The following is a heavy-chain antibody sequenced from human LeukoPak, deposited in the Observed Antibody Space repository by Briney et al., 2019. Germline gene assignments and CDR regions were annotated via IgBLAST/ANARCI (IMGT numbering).Heavy chain of an antibody. Sequence: ASVKVSCKVSGYTLTELSMHWVRQAPGKGLEWMGGFDPEDGETIYAQKFQGRVTMTEDTSTDTAYMELSSLRSEDTAVYYCATVIRHSSSWSPAFDYWGQGTLVTVSS. D-gene: IGHD6-13*01. J-gene: IGHJ4*02. CDR1: GYTLTELS. V-gene: IGHV1-24*01. CDR2: FDPEDGET. CDR3: ATVIRHSSSWSPAFDY.